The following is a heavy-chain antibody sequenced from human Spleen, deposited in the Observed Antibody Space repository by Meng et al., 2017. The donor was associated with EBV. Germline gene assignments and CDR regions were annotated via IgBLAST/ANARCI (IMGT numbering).Heavy chain of an antibody. V-gene: IGHV3-21*01. CDR2: ISSSSSYI. J-gene: IGHJ4*02. CDR1: GFTFSSYS. Sequence: EVQVVESGGGLVKPGGSLRLSCAASGFTFSSYSMNWVRQAPGKGLEWVSSISSSSSYIYYADSVKGRFTISRDNSKNTLYLQMNGLRPEDTAVYYCASPGHYAEPPYWGQGTLVTVSS. CDR3: ASPGHYAEPPY. D-gene: IGHD4-17*01.